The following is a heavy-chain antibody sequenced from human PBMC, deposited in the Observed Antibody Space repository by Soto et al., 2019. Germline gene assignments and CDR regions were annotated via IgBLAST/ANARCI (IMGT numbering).Heavy chain of an antibody. CDR1: GGTFSSYA. CDR3: ARGLRYNWNDLLYYYYGMDV. CDR2: IIPIFGTA. J-gene: IGHJ6*02. D-gene: IGHD1-20*01. V-gene: IGHV1-69*06. Sequence: ASVKVSCKASGGTFSSYAISWVRQAPGQGLEWMGGIIPIFGTANYAQKFQGRVTITADKSTSTAYMELSSLRSEDTAVYYCARGLRYNWNDLLYYYYGMDVWGQGTTVTVSS.